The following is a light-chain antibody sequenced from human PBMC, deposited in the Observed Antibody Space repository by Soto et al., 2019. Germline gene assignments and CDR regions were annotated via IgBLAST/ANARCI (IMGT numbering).Light chain of an antibody. V-gene: IGKV3-15*01. Sequence: EIVMTQSPATLSVSPGERATLSCRASQSVSSNLAWYHQKPGQAPRLLIYGASTRATGIPARFSGSESGTEFTLTISSLQYEDFAVYYCQQYNNLRTFGQGTKVEIK. CDR2: GAS. CDR1: QSVSSN. CDR3: QQYNNLRT. J-gene: IGKJ1*01.